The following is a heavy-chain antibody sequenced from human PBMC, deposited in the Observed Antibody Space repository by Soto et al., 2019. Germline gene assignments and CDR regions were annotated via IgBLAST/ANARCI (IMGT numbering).Heavy chain of an antibody. CDR3: TSPVGASDY. D-gene: IGHD3-16*01. J-gene: IGHJ4*02. CDR1: GFSFSGSA. CDR2: IRSKANSYAT. V-gene: IGHV3-73*02. Sequence: EVQLVESGGGLVQPGGSLKLSCAASGFSFSGSAMHWVRQASGKGLEWVGRIRSKANSYATTYAASVKDRFTISRDDSKNTAYLQMNYLKTEDTAVYYCTSPVGASDYWGQGTLVTVSS.